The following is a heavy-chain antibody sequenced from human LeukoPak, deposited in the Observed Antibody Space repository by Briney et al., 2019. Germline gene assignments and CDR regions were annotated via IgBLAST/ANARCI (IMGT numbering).Heavy chain of an antibody. J-gene: IGHJ6*03. D-gene: IGHD6-6*01. V-gene: IGHV1-46*01. CDR3: ARTREQLAKYYYYYYMDV. CDR1: GYTFTSYY. Sequence: ASVKVSCKASGYTFTSYYMHWVRQAPGQGLEWMGIINPSGGSTSYAQKFQGRVTMTRDMSTSTVYMELSSLRSEDTAVYYCARTREQLAKYYYYYYMDVWGKGTTVTVSS. CDR2: INPSGGST.